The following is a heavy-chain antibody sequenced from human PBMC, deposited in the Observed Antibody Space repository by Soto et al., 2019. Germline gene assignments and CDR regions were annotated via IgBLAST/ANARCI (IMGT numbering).Heavy chain of an antibody. D-gene: IGHD1-26*01. V-gene: IGHV3-7*04. CDR1: ESTVSRDW. Sequence: EVHLVESGGGLVQTGGSLRLSCAIFESTVSRDWMNWVRQAPGKGLEWVAHINQDGSEKYYVDSVKGRFTISRDNAKKALYLQMNGLSPADTAMYHCSGGVGEAFWGQGTLVTVSS. CDR2: INQDGSEK. J-gene: IGHJ4*02. CDR3: SGGVGEAF.